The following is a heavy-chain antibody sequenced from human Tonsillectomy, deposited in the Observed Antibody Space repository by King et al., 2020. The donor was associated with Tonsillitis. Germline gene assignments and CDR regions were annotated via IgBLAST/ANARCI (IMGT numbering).Heavy chain of an antibody. CDR3: ARGPLTPTADCHD. J-gene: IGHJ4*02. Sequence: QLVQSGAEVKKPGASVKVSCKASGGTFSGFLINWVRQAPGQGLEWFGGIIPICGKANYAENFQGRITLIRDDSTSTAYMDLSSLKSEDTAVYYCARGPLTPTADCHDWGQGTLVTVSS. V-gene: IGHV1-69*05. CDR2: IIPICGKA. D-gene: IGHD2-2*01. CDR1: GGTFSGFL.